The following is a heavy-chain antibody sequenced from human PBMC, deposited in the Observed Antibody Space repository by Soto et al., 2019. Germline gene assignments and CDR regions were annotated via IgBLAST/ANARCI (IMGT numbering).Heavy chain of an antibody. Sequence: GGSLRLSCAASGFTFSSYAMSWVRQAPGKGLEWVSAISGSGGSTYYADSVKGRFTISRDNSKNTLYLQMNSLRAEDTAVYYCAKEDNLPIAVAGPYYFDYWGQGTLVTVSS. CDR3: AKEDNLPIAVAGPYYFDY. V-gene: IGHV3-23*01. CDR1: GFTFSSYA. J-gene: IGHJ4*02. D-gene: IGHD6-19*01. CDR2: ISGSGGST.